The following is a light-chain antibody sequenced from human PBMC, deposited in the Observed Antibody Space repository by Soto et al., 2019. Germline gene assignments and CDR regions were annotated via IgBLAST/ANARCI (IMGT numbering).Light chain of an antibody. Sequence: VVRTQSPATLSVAPGERATLSCRASQSFSSNVAWYQQKPGQAPRLLIYAASSRATGIPARFSGSGSGTDFTLTISSLEPEDFAVYYCQQRSNWLTCGGGTKV. V-gene: IGKV3-11*01. J-gene: IGKJ4*01. CDR1: QSFSSN. CDR2: AAS. CDR3: QQRSNWLT.